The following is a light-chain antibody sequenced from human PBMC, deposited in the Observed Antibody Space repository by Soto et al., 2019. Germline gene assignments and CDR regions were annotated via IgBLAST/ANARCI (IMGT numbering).Light chain of an antibody. CDR3: LQVRSFPLT. Sequence: DIQVTQSPSSVSATVGDRVTITCRASQDFNNRLAWYQQKPGKAPKLLIHDASSLESGVPSRFSGSGSGTDFTLTISSLQPEDIATYFCLQVRSFPLTFGGGTKVEIK. CDR2: DAS. J-gene: IGKJ4*01. V-gene: IGKV1-12*01. CDR1: QDFNNR.